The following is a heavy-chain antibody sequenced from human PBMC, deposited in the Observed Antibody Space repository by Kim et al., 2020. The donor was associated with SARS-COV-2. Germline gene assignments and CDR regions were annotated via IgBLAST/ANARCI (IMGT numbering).Heavy chain of an antibody. D-gene: IGHD4-17*01. CDR3: ARRLGYGDYWRGRWFDP. V-gene: IGHV4-34*01. Sequence: LKSRVTISVDTSKNQFSLKLSSVTAADTAVYYCARRLGYGDYWRGRWFDPWGQGTLVTVSS. J-gene: IGHJ5*02.